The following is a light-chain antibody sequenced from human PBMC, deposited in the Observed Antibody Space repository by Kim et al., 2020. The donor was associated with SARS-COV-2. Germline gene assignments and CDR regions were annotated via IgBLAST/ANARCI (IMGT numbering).Light chain of an antibody. CDR3: QVWDSSSDHPV. J-gene: IGLJ3*02. CDR1: NIGSKS. Sequence: PGRTASITCGGNNIGSKSVHWYQQKPGQAPVLVIYYDSDRPSGIPERFSGSNSGNTATLTISRVEAGDEADYYCQVWDSSSDHPVFGGGTKLTVL. V-gene: IGLV3-21*04. CDR2: YDS.